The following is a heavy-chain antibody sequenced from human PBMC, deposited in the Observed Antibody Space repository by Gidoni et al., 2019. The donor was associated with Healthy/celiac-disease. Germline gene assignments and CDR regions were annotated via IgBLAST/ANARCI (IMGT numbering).Heavy chain of an antibody. CDR1: GGSISRGGYS. CDR2: IYHSGST. D-gene: IGHD2-21*02. J-gene: IGHJ4*02. V-gene: IGHV4-30-2*01. CDR3: ASGRGGDHQTTDY. Sequence: QLQLQESGSELVKPSQALSLTCAVSGGSISRGGYSWSWIRQPRGKGLEWIGYIYHSGSTDYNTSLKSRVTISVDRSKKQFSLKLSAVTAADTAVYYCASGRGGDHQTTDYWGQGTLVTVSS.